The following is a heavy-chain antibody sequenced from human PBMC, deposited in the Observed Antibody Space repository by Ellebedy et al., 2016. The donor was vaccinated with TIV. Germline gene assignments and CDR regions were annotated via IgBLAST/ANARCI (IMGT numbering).Heavy chain of an antibody. CDR2: ISGSGGNT. CDR3: ARDPVGVGPAFDI. J-gene: IGHJ3*02. Sequence: PGGSLRLSCAASGLTFSSHARSWVRQAPGKGLEWVSSISGSGGNTYYEDSVKRRFTISRDNSKNTLYLQMNSLSAEDTAVYYCARDPVGVGPAFDIWGQGTMVTVSS. D-gene: IGHD4-23*01. V-gene: IGHV3-23*01. CDR1: GLTFSSHA.